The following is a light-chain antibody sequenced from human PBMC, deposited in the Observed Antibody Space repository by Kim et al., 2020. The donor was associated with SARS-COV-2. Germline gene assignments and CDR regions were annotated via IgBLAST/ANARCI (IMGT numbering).Light chain of an antibody. J-gene: IGLJ1*01. CDR3: QSYDNSLSGYV. V-gene: IGLV1-40*01. Sequence: QRVTISCPGSSSNIGAGYDVHWYQQVPGTAPKLLIYDKGDRPSGVPDRFSGSKSGTSASLAITGLQAEDEADYYCQSYDNSLSGYVFGSGTKVNVL. CDR1: SSNIGAGYD. CDR2: DKG.